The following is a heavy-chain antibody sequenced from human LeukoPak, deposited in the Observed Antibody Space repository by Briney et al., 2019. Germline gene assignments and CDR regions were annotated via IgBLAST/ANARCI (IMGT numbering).Heavy chain of an antibody. CDR2: IRYDGSNK. D-gene: IGHD1-26*01. CDR3: AKVYGGSYYGDY. Sequence: GGSLRLSRAASGFTFSSYGMHWVRQAPGKGLEWVAFIRYDGSNKYYADSVKGRFTISRDNSKNTLYLQMNSLRAEDTAVYYCAKVYGGSYYGDYWGQGTLVTVSS. J-gene: IGHJ4*02. CDR1: GFTFSSYG. V-gene: IGHV3-30*02.